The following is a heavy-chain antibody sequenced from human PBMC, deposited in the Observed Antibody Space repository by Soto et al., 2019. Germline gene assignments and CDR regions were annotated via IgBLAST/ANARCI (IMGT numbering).Heavy chain of an antibody. V-gene: IGHV3-23*01. Sequence: GGSLRLSCAASGFTFSSHAMSWARQAPGKGLEWVSAISGSGGSTYYADSVKGRFTISRDNSKNTLYLQMNSLRAEDTAVYYCAYMVRGVTDDAFDIWGQGTMVTVSS. J-gene: IGHJ3*02. D-gene: IGHD3-10*01. CDR2: ISGSGGST. CDR1: GFTFSSHA. CDR3: AYMVRGVTDDAFDI.